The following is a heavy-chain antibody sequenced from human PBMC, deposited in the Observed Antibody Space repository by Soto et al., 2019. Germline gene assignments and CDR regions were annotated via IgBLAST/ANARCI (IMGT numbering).Heavy chain of an antibody. J-gene: IGHJ4*02. V-gene: IGHV5-51*01. CDR2: IYPGDSDT. Sequence: PGESLKISCKGSGFTFTNCWIAWVRQMPGKGLEWMGSIYPGDSDTSYSPSFQGQVTISADKSISTAYLQWSSLKASDTAMYYCAKHEGFCSSSTCSYFDYWGQGTLVTVSS. CDR1: GFTFTNCW. D-gene: IGHD2-2*01. CDR3: AKHEGFCSSSTCSYFDY.